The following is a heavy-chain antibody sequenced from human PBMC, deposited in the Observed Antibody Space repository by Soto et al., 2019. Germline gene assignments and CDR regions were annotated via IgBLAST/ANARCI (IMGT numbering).Heavy chain of an antibody. CDR1: GIMSSGYG. J-gene: IGHJ4*02. V-gene: IGHV1-69*09. CDR3: ATMKRARLDS. D-gene: IGHD6-25*01. CDR2: INPTLDST. Sequence: QEQVVQSGPAMKEPGSSVKVSCRASGIMSSGYGFSWVRQAPGQGLEWVGRINPTLDSTQYAQNLQGRVSITVDKSTDTAYLEVTSLRLEDTAISFCATMKRARLDSWGRGTVVTVSS.